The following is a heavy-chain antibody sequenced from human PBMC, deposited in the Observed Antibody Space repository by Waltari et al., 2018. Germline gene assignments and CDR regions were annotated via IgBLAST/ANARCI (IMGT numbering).Heavy chain of an antibody. J-gene: IGHJ4*02. D-gene: IGHD3-10*01. Sequence: EVQLVESGGGLVQPGGSLKLSCAASGFTFSGSAMHWVRQASGKGLEWVGRIRSKANSYATAYAASVKGRFTISRDDSKNTAYLQMNSLKTEDTAVYYCTRSGDPRDFDYWGQGTLVTVSS. CDR2: IRSKANSYAT. CDR1: GFTFSGSA. CDR3: TRSGDPRDFDY. V-gene: IGHV3-73*01.